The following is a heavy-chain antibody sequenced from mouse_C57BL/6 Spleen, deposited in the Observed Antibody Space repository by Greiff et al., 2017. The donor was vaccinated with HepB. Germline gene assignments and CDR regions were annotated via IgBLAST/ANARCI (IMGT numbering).Heavy chain of an antibody. CDR3: TRDRGNYIPY. V-gene: IGHV5-9-1*02. D-gene: IGHD2-1*01. J-gene: IGHJ3*01. CDR1: GFTFSSYA. Sequence: EVKLEESGEGLVKPGGSLKLSCAASGFTFSSYAMSWVRQTPEKRLEWVAYISSGGDYIYYADTVKGRFTISRDNARNTLYLQMSSLKSEDTAMYYCTRDRGNYIPYWGQGTLVTVSA. CDR2: ISSGGDYI.